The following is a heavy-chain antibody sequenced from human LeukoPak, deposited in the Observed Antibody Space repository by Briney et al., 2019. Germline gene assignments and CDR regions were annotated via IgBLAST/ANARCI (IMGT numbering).Heavy chain of an antibody. CDR2: IYHSGST. V-gene: IGHV4-30-2*01. CDR1: GGSISSYS. CDR3: ARGGPYSSGWHLNY. Sequence: PSETLSLTCTVSGGSISSYSWSWIRQPPGKGLEWIGYIYHSGSTYYNPSLKSRVTISVDRSKNQFSLKLSSVTAADTAVYYCARGGPYSSGWHLNYWGQGTLVTVSS. D-gene: IGHD6-19*01. J-gene: IGHJ4*02.